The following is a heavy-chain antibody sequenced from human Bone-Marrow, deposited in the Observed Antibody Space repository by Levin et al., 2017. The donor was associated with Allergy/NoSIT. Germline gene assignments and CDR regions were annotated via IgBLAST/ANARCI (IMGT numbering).Heavy chain of an antibody. Sequence: GGSLRLSCAASGITVSSNHMSWVRQAQGKGLEWVSTLYSGVTTKYADSVKGRFTISRDSSKNTLYLEMNSLGAEDTAVYYCAGGYTSDQHFHFWGQGTLVTVSS. D-gene: IGHD6-25*01. CDR2: LYSGVTT. CDR3: AGGYTSDQHFHF. V-gene: IGHV3-66*01. J-gene: IGHJ1*01. CDR1: GITVSSNH.